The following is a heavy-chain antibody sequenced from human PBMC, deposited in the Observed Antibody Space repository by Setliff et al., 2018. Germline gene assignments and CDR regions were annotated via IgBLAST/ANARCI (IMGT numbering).Heavy chain of an antibody. J-gene: IGHJ3*02. CDR2: INPSGGST. D-gene: IGHD1-20*01. Sequence: ASVKVSCKASGYTFTSYDINWVRQAPGQGLEWMGIINPSGGSTSYAQKFQGRVTMTRETSTSTVYMELSSLRSEDTAVYYCARGPETRITGNRSNLKAFDIWGQGTMVTVSS. CDR3: ARGPETRITGNRSNLKAFDI. V-gene: IGHV1-46*01. CDR1: GYTFTSYD.